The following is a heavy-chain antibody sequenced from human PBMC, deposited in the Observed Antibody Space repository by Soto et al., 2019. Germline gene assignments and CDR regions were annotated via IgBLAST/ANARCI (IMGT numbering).Heavy chain of an antibody. CDR3: AHYVSTSPAGWFDP. D-gene: IGHD3-10*02. CDR2: IYWDDDK. V-gene: IGHV2-5*02. J-gene: IGHJ5*02. Sequence: QITLKESGPTLVKPTQTLTLTCTFSGLSLSTSGEAVGWIRQPPGKALEWLALIYWDDDKRYNPTLKTRLTITKDTSKNQVVLTLPHMDPVDTATYYWAHYVSTSPAGWFDPWGQGILVTVPS. CDR1: GLSLSTSGEA.